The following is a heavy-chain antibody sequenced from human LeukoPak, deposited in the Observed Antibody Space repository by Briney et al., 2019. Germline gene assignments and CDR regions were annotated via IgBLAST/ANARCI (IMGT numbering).Heavy chain of an antibody. D-gene: IGHD1/OR15-1a*01. CDR2: ISGSGGST. J-gene: IGHJ4*02. CDR3: AKRAPVAAAGTGRYFDY. Sequence: PGGSLGLSCAASGFTFSSYGMSWVRQAPGKGLEWVSAISGSGGSTYYADSVKGRLTISRDNSKNTLYLQMNSLRAEDTAVYYCAKRAPVAAAGTGRYFDYWGQGTLVTVSS. CDR1: GFTFSSYG. V-gene: IGHV3-23*01.